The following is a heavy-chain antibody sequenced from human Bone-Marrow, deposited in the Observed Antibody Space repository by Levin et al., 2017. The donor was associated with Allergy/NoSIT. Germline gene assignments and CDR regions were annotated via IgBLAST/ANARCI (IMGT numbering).Heavy chain of an antibody. J-gene: IGHJ4*02. CDR1: GGSISSSSYY. D-gene: IGHD3-22*01. CDR2: IYYSGST. Sequence: SSETLSLTCTVSGGSISSSSYYWGWIRQPPGKGLEWIGSIYYSGSTYYNPSLKSRVTISVDTSKNQFSLKLSSVTAADTAVYYCARRLVDYYDSSGYDYWGQGTLVTVSS. V-gene: IGHV4-39*07. CDR3: ARRLVDYYDSSGYDY.